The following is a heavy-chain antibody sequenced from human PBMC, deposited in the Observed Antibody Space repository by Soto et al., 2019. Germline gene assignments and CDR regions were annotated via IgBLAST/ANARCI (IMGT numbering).Heavy chain of an antibody. J-gene: IGHJ4*02. V-gene: IGHV3-30-3*01. CDR3: AKGPIGGAIAFFDY. CDR1: GFTFSSYA. CDR2: ISYDGNNK. D-gene: IGHD6-25*01. Sequence: PGGSLRLSCAASGFTFSSYAMHWVRQAPGKGLEWVTVISYDGNNKYYADSVKGRFTISRDNSKNTLYLQMNSLRAEDTAVYYCAKGPIGGAIAFFDYWGQGTLVTVSS.